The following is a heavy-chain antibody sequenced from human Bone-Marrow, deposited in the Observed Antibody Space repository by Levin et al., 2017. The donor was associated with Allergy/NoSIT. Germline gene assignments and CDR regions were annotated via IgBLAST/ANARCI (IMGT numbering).Heavy chain of an antibody. D-gene: IGHD4-17*01. CDR3: TRSAVTMRYFDY. CDR2: IRSKAYGGTT. Sequence: GESLKISCTASGFTFGDYAMSWFRQAPGKGLEWVGFIRSKAYGGTTEYAASVKGRFTISRDDSKSIAYLQMNSLKTEDTAVYYCTRSAVTMRYFDYWGQGTLVTVSS. CDR1: GFTFGDYA. V-gene: IGHV3-49*03. J-gene: IGHJ4*02.